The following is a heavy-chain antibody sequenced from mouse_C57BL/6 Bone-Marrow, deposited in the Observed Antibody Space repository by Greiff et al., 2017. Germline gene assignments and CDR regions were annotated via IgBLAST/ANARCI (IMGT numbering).Heavy chain of an antibody. CDR2: ISYDGSN. CDR1: GYSITSGYY. Sequence: EVKLEESGPGLVKPSQSLSLTCSVTGYSITSGYYWNWIRQFPGNKLEWMGYISYDGSNNYNPSLKNRISITRDTSKNQFFLKLNSVTTEDTATYYCARKGSFTTVVAGYFDYWGQGTTLTVSS. D-gene: IGHD1-1*01. CDR3: ARKGSFTTVVAGYFDY. J-gene: IGHJ2*01. V-gene: IGHV3-6*01.